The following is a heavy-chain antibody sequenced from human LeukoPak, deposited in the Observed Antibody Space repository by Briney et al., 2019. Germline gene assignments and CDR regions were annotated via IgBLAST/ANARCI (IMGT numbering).Heavy chain of an antibody. Sequence: GGSLRLSCAASGFTFSNAWMSWVRQAPGKGLEWVGRIKSKTDGGTTDYAAPVKGRFTISRDDSKNTLYLQMNSLKTEDTAVYYCTTDRGFWRHDAFDIWGQGTMVTVSS. J-gene: IGHJ3*02. V-gene: IGHV3-15*01. CDR3: TTDRGFWRHDAFDI. CDR1: GFTFSNAW. CDR2: IKSKTDGGTT. D-gene: IGHD3-10*01.